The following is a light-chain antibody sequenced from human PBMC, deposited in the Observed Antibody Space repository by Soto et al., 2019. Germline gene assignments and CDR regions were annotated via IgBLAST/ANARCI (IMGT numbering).Light chain of an antibody. Sequence: QSVLTQPPSASGTPGQRVTMSCSGIRPNIGSNTVNWYQQLPGTAPKVLIYSNDQRPSWVPDRFSCSKSGTSASLAISGLQSEYEADYSCAAWDDSLKVVVFGVGTKLTVL. J-gene: IGLJ2*01. CDR1: RPNIGSNT. CDR2: SND. CDR3: AAWDDSLKVVV. V-gene: IGLV1-44*01.